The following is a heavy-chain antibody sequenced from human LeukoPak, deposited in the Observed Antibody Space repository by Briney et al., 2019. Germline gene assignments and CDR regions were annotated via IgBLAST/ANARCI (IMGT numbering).Heavy chain of an antibody. J-gene: IGHJ6*02. V-gene: IGHV1-69*01. D-gene: IGHD2-21*02. CDR2: IIPIFGTA. CDR3: AIAYCGGDCYTDYCYGMDV. Sequence: EASVKVSCKASGGTFSSYAISWVRQAPGQGLEWMGGIIPIFGTANYAQKFQGRVTITADESTSTAYMELSSLRSEDTAVYYCAIAYCGGDCYTDYCYGMDVWGQGTTVTVSS. CDR1: GGTFSSYA.